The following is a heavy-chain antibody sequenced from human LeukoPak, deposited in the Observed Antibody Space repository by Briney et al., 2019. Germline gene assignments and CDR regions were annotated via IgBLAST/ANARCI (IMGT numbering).Heavy chain of an antibody. CDR2: ISSSGSTI. D-gene: IGHD3-22*01. CDR1: GFAFSSYE. CDR3: ARVVVNYYDSSGYGATDY. J-gene: IGHJ4*02. Sequence: PGWSLRLSCAASGFAFSSYEMNWVRQAPGKGLERVSYISSSGSTIYYADSVKGRFTISRDNAKNSLYLQMNSLRAEDTAVYYCARVVVNYYDSSGYGATDYWGQGTLVTVSS. V-gene: IGHV3-48*03.